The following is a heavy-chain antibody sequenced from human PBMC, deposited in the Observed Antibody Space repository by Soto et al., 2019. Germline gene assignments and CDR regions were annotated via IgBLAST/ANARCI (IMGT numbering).Heavy chain of an antibody. Sequence: EVQLVESGGGLVQPGGSLRLSCVASGFTFSTDSMNWVRQAPGKGLEWVAHISTSGATRYYADSVTGRFTISRDNAKTSLYLQMDSLRNEETAVYYCARFFGSGFDYWGQGTLVTVSS. CDR1: GFTFSTDS. J-gene: IGHJ4*02. D-gene: IGHD6-19*01. CDR2: ISTSGATR. CDR3: ARFFGSGFDY. V-gene: IGHV3-48*02.